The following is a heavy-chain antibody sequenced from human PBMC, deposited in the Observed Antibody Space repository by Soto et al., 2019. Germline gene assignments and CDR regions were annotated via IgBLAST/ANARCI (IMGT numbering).Heavy chain of an antibody. V-gene: IGHV4-30-2*01. CDR2: IYQDLRT. J-gene: IGHJ5*02. CDR3: ARSQAGSGSYLTWFDP. D-gene: IGHD3-10*01. CDR1: GGSINSGDYS. Sequence: PSETLSLTCTVSGGSINSGDYSWNWIRQPPGKGLEWIGYIYQDLRTYYNPSLKSRVTISLDRSKNQFSLNLNSATAADTAVYYCARSQAGSGSYLTWFDPWGQGTLVTVSS.